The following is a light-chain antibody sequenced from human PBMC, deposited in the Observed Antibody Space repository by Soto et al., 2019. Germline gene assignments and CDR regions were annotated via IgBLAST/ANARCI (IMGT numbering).Light chain of an antibody. Sequence: QMAQSPTSVSASVVDRVTISCLASQGISRSLAWYQQKPGKAPKLLIYAASSLQSGVPSRFSGSGLGTAFALALRSLQSCDSAIYYCQRADTAPMTVGRGTRLEIK. CDR1: QGISRS. J-gene: IGKJ5*01. CDR3: QRADTAPMT. CDR2: AAS. V-gene: IGKV1D-12*01.